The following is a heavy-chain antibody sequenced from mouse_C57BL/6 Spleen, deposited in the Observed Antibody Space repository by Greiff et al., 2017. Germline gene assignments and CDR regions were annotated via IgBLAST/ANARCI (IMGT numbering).Heavy chain of an antibody. Sequence: VESGGGLVKPGGSLKLSCAASGFTFSSYAMSWVRQTPEKRLEWVATISDGGSYTYYPDNVKGRFTISRDNAKNNLYLQMSHLKSEDTAMDYGARDRTGSSLWYFDVWGTGTTVTVSS. CDR2: ISDGGSYT. J-gene: IGHJ1*03. V-gene: IGHV5-4*01. D-gene: IGHD1-1*01. CDR3: ARDRTGSSLWYFDV. CDR1: GFTFSSYA.